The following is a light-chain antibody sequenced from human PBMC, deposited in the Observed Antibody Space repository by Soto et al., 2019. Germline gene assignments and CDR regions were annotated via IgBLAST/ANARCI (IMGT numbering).Light chain of an antibody. CDR1: SRDVGSYNL. CDR2: EGT. J-gene: IGLJ1*01. Sequence: QSALTQPASVSGSPGQSITISCTGTSRDVGSYNLVSWYQQHPGKAPKLIIYEGTKRPSGVSYRFSGSKSGNTASLTISGLQEEDEGDYHCCSFAGSSTYVFGTGTKVTVL. V-gene: IGLV2-23*01. CDR3: CSFAGSSTYV.